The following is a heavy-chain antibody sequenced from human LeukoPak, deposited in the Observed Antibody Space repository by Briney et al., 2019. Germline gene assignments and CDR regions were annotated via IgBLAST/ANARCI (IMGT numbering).Heavy chain of an antibody. Sequence: PSETLSLTCTVSGGSISSYYWSWIRQPPGKGLEWIGYIDYFGRTNYNPSLQSRVTISEDTAKNQFSLQLGSVTAADTAVYYCARLADDWGPGTLVIVSS. V-gene: IGHV4-59*08. CDR2: IDYFGRT. CDR1: GGSISSYY. J-gene: IGHJ4*02. CDR3: ARLADD.